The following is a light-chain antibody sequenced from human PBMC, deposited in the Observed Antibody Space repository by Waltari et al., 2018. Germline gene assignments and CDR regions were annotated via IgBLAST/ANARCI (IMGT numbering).Light chain of an antibody. V-gene: IGLV3-9*01. CDR1: NIGSKH. CDR3: HVWDSSAKWV. Sequence: SYALSQPFSMSVALGQTAKITCGGDNIGSKHVHWYQQKPGQAPLVVIYRDTNRPSGIPERFSGFNSGNTATLTISGAQVGDEADYYCHVWDSSAKWVFGGGTKLTVL. J-gene: IGLJ3*02. CDR2: RDT.